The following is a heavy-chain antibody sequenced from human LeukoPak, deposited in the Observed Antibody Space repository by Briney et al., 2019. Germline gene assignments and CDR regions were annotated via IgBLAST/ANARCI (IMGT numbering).Heavy chain of an antibody. Sequence: GGSLRLSCAASGFTFSSSGMHWVRQAPGKGLEWVAFIRDDGSNKYYADSVKGRFTISRDNAKNSLYLHLNSLRAEDTAIYYCAKEYDLWHEQGNWFDTWGQGVLVTVSS. V-gene: IGHV3-30*02. CDR1: GFTFSSSG. CDR3: AKEYDLWHEQGNWFDT. CDR2: IRDDGSNK. D-gene: IGHD3-3*01. J-gene: IGHJ5*02.